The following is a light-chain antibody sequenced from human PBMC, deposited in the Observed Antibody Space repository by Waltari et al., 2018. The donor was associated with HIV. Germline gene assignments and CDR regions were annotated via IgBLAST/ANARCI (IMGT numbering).Light chain of an antibody. Sequence: DIQMTQSPSTLPACVGDRITITCRASQSIATWLAWYQQKPGKAPKLLIYRASSLETGVPSRFSGSGSGPEFTLTISSLQPEDFATHYCQQYNTSSPWTFGQGTKVDI. CDR1: QSIATW. CDR3: QQYNTSSPWT. V-gene: IGKV1-5*03. J-gene: IGKJ1*01. CDR2: RAS.